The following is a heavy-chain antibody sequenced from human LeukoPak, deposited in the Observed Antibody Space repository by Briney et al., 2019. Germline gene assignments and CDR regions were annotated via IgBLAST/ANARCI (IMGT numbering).Heavy chain of an antibody. D-gene: IGHD3-10*01. CDR1: GFTFTSYS. CDR3: ARTRITMVRGAPNYFDY. Sequence: GGSLRLSCAASGFTFTSYSMNWVRQAPGKGLEWVSSISSSSLYIYYADSVKGRFTISRDNAKNSLYLQMNSLRAEDTAVYYCARTRITMVRGAPNYFDYWGQGTLVTVSS. CDR2: ISSSSLYI. J-gene: IGHJ4*02. V-gene: IGHV3-21*04.